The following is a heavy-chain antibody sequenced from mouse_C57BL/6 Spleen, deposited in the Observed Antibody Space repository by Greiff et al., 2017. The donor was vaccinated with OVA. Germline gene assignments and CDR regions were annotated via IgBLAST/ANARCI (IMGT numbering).Heavy chain of an antibody. D-gene: IGHD1-1*01. CDR3: ASLYYYGSSSYYAMDY. J-gene: IGHJ4*01. CDR2: IYPGSGNT. V-gene: IGHV1-84*01. CDR1: GYTFTDYY. Sequence: QVQLQQSGPELVKPGASVKISCKASGYTFTDYYINWVKQRPGQGLEWIGWIYPGSGNTKYNEKFKGKATLTVDTSSSTAYMQLSSLTSEDSAVYFCASLYYYGSSSYYAMDYWGQGTSVTVSS.